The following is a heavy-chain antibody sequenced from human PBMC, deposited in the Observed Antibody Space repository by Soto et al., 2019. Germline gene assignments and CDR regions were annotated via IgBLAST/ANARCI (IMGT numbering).Heavy chain of an antibody. Sequence: ASVKVSCKASGGTFSSYTISWVRQAPGQGLEWMGRIIPILGIANYAQKFQGRVTITADKSTSTAYMELSSLRSEDTAVYYCARAGPVIDWNGNDAFDIWGQGTMVTVSS. CDR3: ARAGPVIDWNGNDAFDI. CDR2: IIPILGIA. CDR1: GGTFSSYT. V-gene: IGHV1-69*02. J-gene: IGHJ3*02. D-gene: IGHD1-1*01.